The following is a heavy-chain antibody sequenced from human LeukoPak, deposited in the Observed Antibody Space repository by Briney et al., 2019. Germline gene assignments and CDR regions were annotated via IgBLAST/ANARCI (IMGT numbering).Heavy chain of an antibody. D-gene: IGHD3-10*01. CDR2: ISAYNGNT. CDR1: GYTFTSYG. J-gene: IGHJ4*02. V-gene: IGHV1-18*01. CDR3: ARGLRMVRGVIGHFDY. Sequence: ASVKVSCKASGYTFTSYGISWVRQAPGQGLEWMGWISAYNGNTNYAQKLQGRVTMTTDTSTSTAYMELRSLRSDDTAVYYCARGLRMVRGVIGHFDYWGQGTLVTVSS.